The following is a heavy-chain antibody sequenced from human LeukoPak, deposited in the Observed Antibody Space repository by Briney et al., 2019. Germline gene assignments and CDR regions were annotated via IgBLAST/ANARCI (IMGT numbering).Heavy chain of an antibody. D-gene: IGHD4-17*01. CDR3: AKDPNGDYVGAFDG. CDR2: ITVNGGGI. CDR1: GFTINIYA. J-gene: IGHJ3*01. V-gene: IGHV3-23*01. Sequence: PGGSLRLSCAPSGFTINIYAMTWVRQAPEKGLEWVSSITVNGGGISYADSVKGRFTISRDNSKNTLYLQMSSLGAEDTAVYYCAKDPNGDYVGAFDGWDRGTRVTVSS.